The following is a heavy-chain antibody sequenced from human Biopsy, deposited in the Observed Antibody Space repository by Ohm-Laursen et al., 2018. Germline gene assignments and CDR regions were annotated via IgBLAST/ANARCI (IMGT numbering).Heavy chain of an antibody. CDR2: IYYSGST. Sequence: SETLSLTWSVSGGPISSDYWSWIRQTPGKGLEWIGYIYYSGSTNYNPSLKSRVTISVDTSKNQFSLRLNSVTAADTAVYYCARATNSTGWPYYYFYGMDVWGQGTTVTVSS. D-gene: IGHD2/OR15-2a*01. J-gene: IGHJ6*02. CDR1: GGPISSDY. CDR3: ARATNSTGWPYYYFYGMDV. V-gene: IGHV4-59*01.